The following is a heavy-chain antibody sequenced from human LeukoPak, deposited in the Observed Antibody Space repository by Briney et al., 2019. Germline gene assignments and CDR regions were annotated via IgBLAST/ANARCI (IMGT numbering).Heavy chain of an antibody. V-gene: IGHV3-7*01. CDR2: IKQDGSEK. CDR3: ARDRRGSSGWYGMYTPEYYFDY. J-gene: IGHJ4*02. CDR1: GFTFSSYW. Sequence: PGGSLRLSCAASGFTFSSYWMSWVRQAPGKGLEWVANIKQDGSEKYYVDSVKGRFTISRDNAKNSLYLQMNSLRAEDTAVYYCARDRRGSSGWYGMYTPEYYFDYWGQGTLVTVSS. D-gene: IGHD6-19*01.